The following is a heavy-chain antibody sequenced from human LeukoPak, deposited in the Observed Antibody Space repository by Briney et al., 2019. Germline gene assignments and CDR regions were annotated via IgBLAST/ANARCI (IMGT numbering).Heavy chain of an antibody. CDR3: GGYYYYYGMDV. D-gene: IGHD3-16*01. V-gene: IGHV3-49*04. J-gene: IGHJ6*02. CDR1: GFTFADYA. CDR2: IRSKAYGGTT. Sequence: PGGSLRLSCTTSGFTFADYAMSWVRQAPGKGLEWVSFIRSKAYGGTTEYAASVKGRFTISRDDSKSIAYLQVNSLKTEDTAVYYCGGYYYYYGMDVWGQGTTVTVSS.